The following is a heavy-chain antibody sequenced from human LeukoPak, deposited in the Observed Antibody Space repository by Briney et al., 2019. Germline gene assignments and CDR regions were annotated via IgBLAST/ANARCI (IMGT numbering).Heavy chain of an antibody. D-gene: IGHD6-19*01. CDR2: TYYSGST. Sequence: SETLSLTCTVSGGSISSYYWSWIRQPPGKGLEWIGYTYYSGSTNYNPSLKSRVTISVDTSKNQFSLKLSSVTAADTAVYYCARINSSGWYFDYWGRGTLVTVSS. J-gene: IGHJ4*02. CDR3: ARINSSGWYFDY. V-gene: IGHV4-59*01. CDR1: GGSISSYY.